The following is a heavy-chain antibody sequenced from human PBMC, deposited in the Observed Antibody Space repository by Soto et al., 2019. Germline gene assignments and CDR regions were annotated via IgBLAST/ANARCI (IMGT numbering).Heavy chain of an antibody. V-gene: IGHV3-23*01. CDR1: VFTFSDFG. CDR2: ISGSGDAT. J-gene: IGHJ4*02. CDR3: EKKVPMYAVDPALY. Sequence: PGGPLRLSCAASVFTFSDFGMSWVRQATGKGLEWVSVISGSGDATYYAASVKGRFTLSRDNAKNTLYLQMNSLTVADTAVYYCEKKVPMYAVDPALYCGQATQVTVYS. D-gene: IGHD2-8*01.